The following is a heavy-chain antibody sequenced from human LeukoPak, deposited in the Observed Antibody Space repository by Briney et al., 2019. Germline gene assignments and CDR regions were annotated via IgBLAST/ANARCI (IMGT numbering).Heavy chain of an antibody. CDR3: ARGSGSLYYFDY. Sequence: ASVKVSCKASGYTFTGYYMHWVRQAPGQGLEWMGWINPNSGGTNYAQKFQGWVTMTRDTSTSTVYMELSSLRSEDTAVYYCARGSGSLYYFDYWGQGTLVTVSS. V-gene: IGHV1-2*04. D-gene: IGHD3-10*01. CDR1: GYTFTGYY. CDR2: INPNSGGT. J-gene: IGHJ4*02.